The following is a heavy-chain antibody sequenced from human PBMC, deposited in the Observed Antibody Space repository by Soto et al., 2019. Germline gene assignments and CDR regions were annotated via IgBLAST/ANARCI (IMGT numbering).Heavy chain of an antibody. CDR2: IYYSGST. CDR1: GGSISSSSYY. V-gene: IGHV4-39*01. CDR3: ARTYYYDSSGAFDI. D-gene: IGHD3-22*01. Sequence: QLQLQESGPGLVKPSETLSLTCTVSGGSISSSSYYWDWIRQPPGKGLEWIGSIYYSGSTYYNPSLKSRVTISVDTSKNQFSLKLSSVTAADTAVYYCARTYYYDSSGAFDIWGQGTKVTV. J-gene: IGHJ3*02.